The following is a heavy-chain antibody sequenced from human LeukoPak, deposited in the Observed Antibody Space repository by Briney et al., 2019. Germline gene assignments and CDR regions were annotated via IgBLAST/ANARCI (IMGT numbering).Heavy chain of an antibody. CDR3: ARDLYYYDSSGHDY. CDR1: GFTFSNYN. V-gene: IGHV3-21*01. CDR2: ISSRSSYI. Sequence: GGSLRLSCAASGFTFSNYNMNWVRQAPGKGLEWVSSISSRSSYIYSADSVKGRFTISRDNAKNSLYLQMNSLRAEDTAVYYCARDLYYYDSSGHDYWGQGTLVTVSS. D-gene: IGHD3-22*01. J-gene: IGHJ4*02.